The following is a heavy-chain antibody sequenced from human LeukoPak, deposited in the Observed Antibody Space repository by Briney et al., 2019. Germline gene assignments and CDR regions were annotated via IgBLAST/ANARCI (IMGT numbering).Heavy chain of an antibody. Sequence: GGSLRLSCAASGFTFSSYSMNWVRQAPGKGLEWISYFSTSSGTISYADSVKGRFTISRDNSKNTLYLQMNSLRAEDTAVYYCAKSGSSTTLPYYYMDVWGKGTTVTVSS. D-gene: IGHD6-6*01. CDR2: FSTSSGTI. CDR1: GFTFSSYS. CDR3: AKSGSSTTLPYYYMDV. J-gene: IGHJ6*03. V-gene: IGHV3-48*01.